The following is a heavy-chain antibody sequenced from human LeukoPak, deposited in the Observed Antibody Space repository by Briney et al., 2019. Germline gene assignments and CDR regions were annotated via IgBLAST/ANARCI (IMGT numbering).Heavy chain of an antibody. V-gene: IGHV3-23*01. CDR2: ISGSGGST. D-gene: IGHD3-3*01. J-gene: IGHJ4*02. Sequence: GGSLRLSCAASGFTFSSYAMSWVRQAPGKGLEWVSAISGSGGSTYYADSVMGRFTISRDNSKNTLYLQMNSLRAEDTAVYYCAKDQVGFWSGYAYWGQGTLVTVSS. CDR3: AKDQVGFWSGYAY. CDR1: GFTFSSYA.